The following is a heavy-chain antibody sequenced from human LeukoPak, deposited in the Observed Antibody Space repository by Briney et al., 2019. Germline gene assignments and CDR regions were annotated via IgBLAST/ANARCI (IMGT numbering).Heavy chain of an antibody. Sequence: PGGSLRLSCAASGFTFDNYDMSWVRQAPGKGLKGVSAISGSDSGTYHADSVRGRFTISRDNSKNTLYLQMNSLRAEDAAVYYCAKAPLGRCTGAICYFFDYWGQGALVTVSS. CDR3: AKAPLGRCTGAICYFFDY. CDR2: ISGSDSGT. V-gene: IGHV3-23*01. CDR1: GFTFDNYD. J-gene: IGHJ4*02. D-gene: IGHD2-8*02.